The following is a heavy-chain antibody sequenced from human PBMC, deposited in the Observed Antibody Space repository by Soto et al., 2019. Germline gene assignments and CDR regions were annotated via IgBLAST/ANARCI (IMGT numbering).Heavy chain of an antibody. J-gene: IGHJ3*01. Sequence: GGSLRLSCVPSGFIFSDYAMSWVRQAPGKGPEWVSSIGGVGDDTYYADYVRGRFTISRDNSKNTLFLQMNSLRVDDTAIYYCAKDRISRNSVWDPFDVWGQGTMVTVSS. CDR2: IGGVGDDT. CDR3: AKDRISRNSVWDPFDV. V-gene: IGHV3-23*01. D-gene: IGHD2-15*01. CDR1: GFIFSDYA.